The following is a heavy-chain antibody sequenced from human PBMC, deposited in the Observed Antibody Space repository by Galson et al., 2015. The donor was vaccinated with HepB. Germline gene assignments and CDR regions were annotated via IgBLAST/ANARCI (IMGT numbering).Heavy chain of an antibody. D-gene: IGHD6-13*01. CDR2: ISNSGGTT. Sequence: SLRLSCAASEFTFSSYATSWVRQAPGKGLGWVSAISNSGGTTYYADSVKGRFTISRDNSKNTLYLQMNSLRAEDTAVYYCAKGWQQLSYWGQGTLVTVSS. CDR3: AKGWQQLSY. J-gene: IGHJ4*02. CDR1: EFTFSSYA. V-gene: IGHV3-23*01.